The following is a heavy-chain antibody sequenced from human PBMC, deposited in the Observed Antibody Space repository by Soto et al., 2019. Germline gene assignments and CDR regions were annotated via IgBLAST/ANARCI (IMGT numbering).Heavy chain of an antibody. CDR3: ARAVIAAAGFKDGFDI. J-gene: IGHJ3*02. Sequence: ASLKVSCKASGYTFTGYYIHWVRQAPGQGLEWMGWINPNSGGTNYAQKFQGWVTMTRDTSISTAYMELSRLRSDDTAVYYCARAVIAAAGFKDGFDIWGQGTMVTVSS. V-gene: IGHV1-2*04. D-gene: IGHD6-13*01. CDR1: GYTFTGYY. CDR2: INPNSGGT.